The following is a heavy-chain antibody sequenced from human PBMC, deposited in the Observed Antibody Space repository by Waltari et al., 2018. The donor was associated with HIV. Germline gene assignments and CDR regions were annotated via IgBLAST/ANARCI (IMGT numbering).Heavy chain of an antibody. D-gene: IGHD1-26*01. CDR2: IVVGSGNT. Sequence: QMQLVQSGPEVKKPGTSVKVSCKASGFTFTSSAVQWVRQARGQRLEWIGWIVVGSGNTNYAQKFQERVTITRDTSKNQFSLKLSTVTTADTAVFYCARHALRVGAAYWNFDLWGRGTLVTVSS. CDR1: GFTFTSSA. J-gene: IGHJ2*01. CDR3: ARHALRVGAAYWNFDL. V-gene: IGHV1-58*01.